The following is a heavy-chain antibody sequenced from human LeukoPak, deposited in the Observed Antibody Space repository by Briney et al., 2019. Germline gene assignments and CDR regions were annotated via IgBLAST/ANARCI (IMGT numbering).Heavy chain of an antibody. Sequence: PSETLSLTCAVYGGSFSGYYWSWIRQPPGMGLEWIGEIKQSGSTNYNPSLKSRVTISVDTSKNQFSLKLSSVTAADTAVYYCASGTMVRGVPTDYWGQGTLVTVSS. J-gene: IGHJ4*02. CDR3: ASGTMVRGVPTDY. V-gene: IGHV4-34*01. CDR2: IKQSGST. CDR1: GGSFSGYY. D-gene: IGHD3-10*01.